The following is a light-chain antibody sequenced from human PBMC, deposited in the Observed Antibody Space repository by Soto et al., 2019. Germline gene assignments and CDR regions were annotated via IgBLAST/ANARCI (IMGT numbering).Light chain of an antibody. J-gene: IGKJ2*01. CDR3: MQALQTPMYT. CDR2: LGS. Sequence: DLVMTQSPLSLPVTPGEPASISCRSSQSLLHSNGYNYLDWYLQKPGQSPQLLIYLGSNRASGVPDMFSGSGSGTHFTLKISRVEAEDVGVYYCMQALQTPMYTFGQGTKLEIK. CDR1: QSLLHSNGYNY. V-gene: IGKV2-28*01.